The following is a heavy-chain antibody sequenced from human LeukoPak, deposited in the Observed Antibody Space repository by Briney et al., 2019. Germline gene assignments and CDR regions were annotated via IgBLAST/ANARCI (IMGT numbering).Heavy chain of an antibody. J-gene: IGHJ3*02. CDR2: ISADGSST. CDR3: ARGAWELQNAFDI. Sequence: GGSLTLSCAVSGFTFSSYWMHWVRQAPGKGLEWVSRISADGSSTAYADSVKGRFTISRDNSKNTLYLHINSLRAEDTAVYYCARGAWELQNAFDIWGQGTMVTVSS. CDR1: GFTFSSYW. V-gene: IGHV3-74*01. D-gene: IGHD1-26*01.